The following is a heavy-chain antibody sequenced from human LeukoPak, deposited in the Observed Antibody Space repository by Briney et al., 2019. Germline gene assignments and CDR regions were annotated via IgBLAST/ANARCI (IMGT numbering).Heavy chain of an antibody. D-gene: IGHD6-19*01. J-gene: IGHJ4*02. CDR3: ARQTEAVAGPVVFDY. CDR1: GGSISSSNW. V-gene: IGHV4-4*02. CDR2: IYHSGST. Sequence: PSETLSLTCAVSGGSISSSNWWSWVRQPPGKGLEWIGEIYHSGSTNYNPSLKSRVTISVDKSKNQFSLKLSSVTAADTAVYYCARQTEAVAGPVVFDYWGQGTLVTVSS.